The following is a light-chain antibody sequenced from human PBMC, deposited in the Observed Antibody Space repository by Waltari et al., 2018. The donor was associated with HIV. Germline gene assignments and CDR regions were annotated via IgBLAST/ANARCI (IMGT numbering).Light chain of an antibody. CDR1: NSDVGHYNY. V-gene: IGLV2-8*01. J-gene: IGLJ1*01. CDR3: SSYAGSDTYYV. CDR2: AVS. Sequence: QSALTQPPSASVSPGQSVTISCTGTNSDVGHYNYVSWYQHHPGTAPKLLIYAVSRRPSVVPDRFSGSNSGNSASLTVSGLQAEDVGDYYCSSYAGSDTYYVFGTGTKLTVL.